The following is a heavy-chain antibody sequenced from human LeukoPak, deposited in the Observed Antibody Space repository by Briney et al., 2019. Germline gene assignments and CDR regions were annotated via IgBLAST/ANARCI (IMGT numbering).Heavy chain of an antibody. CDR1: GFTFSNYW. CDR3: VGGYERETRDY. J-gene: IGHJ4*01. Sequence: GGSLRLSCAASGFTFSNYWMGWARQAPGKGTEWVAVISHDGKIKNYPGSGKARFSISRDNSKKTVSLQMNSLKTEDTAVDDCVGGYERETRDYWGQGILVTVSS. CDR2: ISHDGKIK. D-gene: IGHD3-22*01. V-gene: IGHV3-30*03.